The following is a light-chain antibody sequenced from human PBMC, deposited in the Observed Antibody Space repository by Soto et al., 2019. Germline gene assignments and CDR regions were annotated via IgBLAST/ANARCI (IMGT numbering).Light chain of an antibody. Sequence: DIQMTQSPSTLSASVGDRVTITCRASQSISNWLAWYQQKPGKAPKLLIYKASTLKSGVPSRLSGSGSGTEFTLTISSLQPDDFATYYCQHYNSYSEAFGQGTKVDIK. CDR1: QSISNW. CDR3: QHYNSYSEA. CDR2: KAS. V-gene: IGKV1-5*03. J-gene: IGKJ1*01.